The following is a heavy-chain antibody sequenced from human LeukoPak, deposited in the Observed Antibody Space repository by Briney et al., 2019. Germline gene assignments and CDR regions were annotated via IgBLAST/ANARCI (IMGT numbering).Heavy chain of an antibody. CDR1: GFPFISYG. J-gene: IGHJ4*02. V-gene: IGHV3-23*01. CDR3: ANSPDGAFDY. CDR2: ISGSGGST. Sequence: GSLRLSCAASGFPFISYGMSWVRQAPGKGLEWVSAISGSGGSTYYADSVKGRFTISRDNSKNTLYLHMNSLRAEDTAVYYCANSPDGAFDYWGQGTLVTVSS.